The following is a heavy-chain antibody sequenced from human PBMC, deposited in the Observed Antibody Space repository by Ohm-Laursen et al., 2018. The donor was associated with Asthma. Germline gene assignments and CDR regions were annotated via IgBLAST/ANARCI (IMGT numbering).Heavy chain of an antibody. Sequence: GASVKVSCKASGGTFSSYAISWVRQAPGQGLEWMGGIIPIFGTANYAQKFQGRVTITADESTSTAYMELSSLRSEDTAVYYCARDNEYCSGGSCYDNSFDYWGQGTLVTVSS. CDR3: ARDNEYCSGGSCYDNSFDY. CDR1: GGTFSSYA. V-gene: IGHV1-69*13. CDR2: IIPIFGTA. D-gene: IGHD2-15*01. J-gene: IGHJ4*02.